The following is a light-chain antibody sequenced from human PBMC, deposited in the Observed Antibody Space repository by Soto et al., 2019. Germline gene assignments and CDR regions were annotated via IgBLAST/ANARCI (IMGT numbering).Light chain of an antibody. CDR1: SSDVGGYNY. J-gene: IGLJ1*01. CDR3: SSYRASSTTHYV. V-gene: IGLV2-14*03. Sequence: SALTQPASLSGSPGQSITISCTGTSSDVGGYNYVSWYQQHPGKAPKLMIYDVSNRPSGVSNRFSGSKSGNTASLTISGLQAEDEADYYCSSYRASSTTHYVFGTGTKVTVL. CDR2: DVS.